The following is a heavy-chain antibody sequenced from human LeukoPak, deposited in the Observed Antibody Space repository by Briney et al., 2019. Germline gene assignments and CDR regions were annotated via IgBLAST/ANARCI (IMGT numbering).Heavy chain of an antibody. CDR2: VYDSGMT. J-gene: IGHJ3*01. Sequence: TLSLTCSVSGGSFGSGNYYWTWIRQHPRKGLEWIGFVYDSGMTYYNSYIESRVSISVGTSKSKFSLKMYCMTDADTALYYCARTPTIAAAGPYGTFDLWGQGTMVTVSS. CDR3: ARTPTIAAAGPYGTFDL. CDR1: GGSFGSGNYY. V-gene: IGHV4-31*03. D-gene: IGHD6-13*01.